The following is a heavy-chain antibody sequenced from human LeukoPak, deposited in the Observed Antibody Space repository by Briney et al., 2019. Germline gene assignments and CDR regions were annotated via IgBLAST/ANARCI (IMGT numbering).Heavy chain of an antibody. D-gene: IGHD6-13*01. CDR3: AREGAAAGPENWFDP. Sequence: PSGTLSLTCAVSGGSISSSNWWSWVRQPPGKGLEWIGEIYHSGSTNYNPSLKSRVTISVDTSKNQFSLKLSSVTAADTAVYYCAREGAAAGPENWFDPWGQGTLVTVSS. V-gene: IGHV4-4*02. CDR2: IYHSGST. J-gene: IGHJ5*02. CDR1: GGSISSSNW.